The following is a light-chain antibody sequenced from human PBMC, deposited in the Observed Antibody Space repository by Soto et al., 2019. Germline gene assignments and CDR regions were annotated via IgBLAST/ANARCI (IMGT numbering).Light chain of an antibody. J-gene: IGKJ1*01. CDR3: QQYDKWPET. CDR2: GAS. V-gene: IGKV3D-15*01. CDR1: QSVSTN. Sequence: EVVMTQSPATVSVSPGERATLSCRASQSVSTNLAWYQQKPGQAPRLLIYGASGRATAIPARFSGSGSGTEFTLTISSLQSEDCTIYYCQQYDKWPETFGQATKV.